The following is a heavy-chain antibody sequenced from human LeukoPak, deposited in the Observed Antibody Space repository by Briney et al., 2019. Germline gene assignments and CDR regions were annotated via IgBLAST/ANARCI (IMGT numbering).Heavy chain of an antibody. J-gene: IGHJ6*03. CDR1: GYTFTGYY. CDR2: INPNSGGT. V-gene: IGHV1-2*02. D-gene: IGHD4-17*01. Sequence: ASVKVSCTASGYTFTGYYMHWVRQAPGQGLEWMGWINPNSGGTNYAQKFQGRVTMTRDTSISTAYMELSRLRFDDTAVYYCARGAYGDYGRRYYYYYMDVWGKGTTVTVSS. CDR3: ARGAYGDYGRRYYYYYMDV.